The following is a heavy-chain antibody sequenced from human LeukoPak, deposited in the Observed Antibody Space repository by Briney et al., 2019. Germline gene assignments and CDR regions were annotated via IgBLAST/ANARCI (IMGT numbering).Heavy chain of an antibody. CDR1: GYAFTSYD. CDR3: ARGYYDSSGYYFSGGAFDI. V-gene: IGHV1-8*03. J-gene: IGHJ3*02. CDR2: MNPNSGNT. D-gene: IGHD3-22*01. Sequence: GASVKVSCKASGYAFTSYDINWVRQATGQGLEWMGWMNPNSGNTGYAQKFQGRVTITRNTSISTAYMELSSLRSEDTAVYYCARGYYDSSGYYFSGGAFDIWGQGTMVTVSS.